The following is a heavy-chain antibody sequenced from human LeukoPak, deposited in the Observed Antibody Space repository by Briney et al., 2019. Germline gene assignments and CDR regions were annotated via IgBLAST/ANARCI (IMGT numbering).Heavy chain of an antibody. J-gene: IGHJ4*02. CDR1: GFTFSSND. D-gene: IGHD3-16*01. CDR2: IDSAGTT. CDR3: ARGWGQGLKATFSY. Sequence: GGSLRLSCAASGFTFSSNDMHWVRQPPGKGLEWVSGIDSAGTTYYPGSAKGRLTISRENAKNSFYLQMNNLRAEDTAVYYCARGWGQGLKATFSYWGQGTLVTVSS. V-gene: IGHV3-13*04.